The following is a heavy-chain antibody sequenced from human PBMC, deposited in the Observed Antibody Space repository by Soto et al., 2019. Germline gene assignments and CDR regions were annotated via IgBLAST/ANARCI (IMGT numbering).Heavy chain of an antibody. J-gene: IGHJ4*02. CDR3: ATPRNAPFDY. Sequence: QVQLVESGGGVVQPGRSLRLSCAASGFTFSSYAMHWVRQAPGKGLEWVAVISYDGSNKYYADSVKGRFTISRDNSKNTLYLQMNSLRAEDTAVYYCATPRNAPFDYWGQGTLVTVSS. V-gene: IGHV3-30-3*01. CDR1: GFTFSSYA. CDR2: ISYDGSNK. D-gene: IGHD1-1*01.